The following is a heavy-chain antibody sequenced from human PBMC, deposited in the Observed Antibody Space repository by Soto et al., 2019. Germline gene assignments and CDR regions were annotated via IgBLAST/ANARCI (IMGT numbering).Heavy chain of an antibody. J-gene: IGHJ4*02. D-gene: IGHD1-26*01. V-gene: IGHV4-59*08. CDR2: IYYSGST. CDR3: ARSIVGATSLDY. CDR1: GGSISSYY. Sequence: PSETLSLTCTVSGGSISSYYWSWIRQPPGKGLEWIGYIYYSGSTNYNPSLKSRVTISVDTSKNQFSLKLSSVTAADTAAYYCARSIVGATSLDYWGQGTLVTVSS.